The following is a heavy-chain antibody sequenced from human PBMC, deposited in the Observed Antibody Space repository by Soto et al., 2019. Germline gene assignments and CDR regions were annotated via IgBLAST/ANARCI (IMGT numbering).Heavy chain of an antibody. J-gene: IGHJ4*02. CDR2: IYYSGST. D-gene: IGHD4-17*01. CDR1: GGSISSSSYY. CDR3: ASHKPDYGDYFDY. V-gene: IGHV4-39*01. Sequence: SETLSLTCTVSGGSISSSSYYWGWIRQPPGKGLEWIGIIYYSGSTYYNPSLKSRVTISVDTSKNQFSLKLSSVTAADTAVYYCASHKPDYGDYFDYWGQGTLVTVS.